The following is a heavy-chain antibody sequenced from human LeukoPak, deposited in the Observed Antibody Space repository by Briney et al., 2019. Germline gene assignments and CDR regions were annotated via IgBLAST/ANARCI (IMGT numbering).Heavy chain of an antibody. D-gene: IGHD6-13*01. J-gene: IGHJ5*02. CDR3: ARDPRAGYSSSWHGFDP. CDR1: GYTFTSYG. Sequence: ASVKVSCKASGYTFTSYGISWVRQAPGQGLEWMGWISAYNGNTNYAQKLQGRVTMTTDTSTSTAYMELRSLRSDDTAVYYCARDPRAGYSSSWHGFDPWGQGTLVTVSS. V-gene: IGHV1-18*01. CDR2: ISAYNGNT.